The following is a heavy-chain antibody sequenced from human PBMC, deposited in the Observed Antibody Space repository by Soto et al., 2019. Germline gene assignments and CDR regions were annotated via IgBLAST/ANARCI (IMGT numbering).Heavy chain of an antibody. CDR3: ARVSGSYYYGMDF. CDR2: INHSGST. Sequence: PSETLSLTCAVYGGSFSGYYWSWIRQPPGKGLEWIGEINHSGSTNYNPSLKSRVTISVDTSKNQFSLKLSSVTAADTAVYYCARVSGSYYYGMDFWGQGTKVIVSS. J-gene: IGHJ6*02. V-gene: IGHV4-34*01. D-gene: IGHD1-26*01. CDR1: GGSFSGYY.